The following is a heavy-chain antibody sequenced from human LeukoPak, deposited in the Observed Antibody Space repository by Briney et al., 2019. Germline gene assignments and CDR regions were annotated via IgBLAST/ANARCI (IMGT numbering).Heavy chain of an antibody. Sequence: ASVKVSCKASGYTFTGYYMHWVRQAPGQGLEWMGWINPNSGGTNYAQKFQGRVTMTRDTSISTAYMELSRLRSDDTAVYYCARAGHCSSTSCYPSDWGQGTLVPVSS. D-gene: IGHD2-2*01. CDR1: GYTFTGYY. CDR3: ARAGHCSSTSCYPSD. J-gene: IGHJ4*02. V-gene: IGHV1-2*02. CDR2: INPNSGGT.